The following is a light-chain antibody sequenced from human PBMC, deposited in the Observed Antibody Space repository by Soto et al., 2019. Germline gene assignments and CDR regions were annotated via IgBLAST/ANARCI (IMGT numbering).Light chain of an antibody. Sequence: DIQMTQSPSSLSASVGDRVTITCRASQSISSYLNWYQQKPGKAPKLLIYAASSLQSGVPSGFSGSGSGTDFTLTISSLQPEDFATYYCQQSYSTPRSTFGQGTKLEIK. CDR1: QSISSY. V-gene: IGKV1-39*01. CDR3: QQSYSTPRST. J-gene: IGKJ2*02. CDR2: AAS.